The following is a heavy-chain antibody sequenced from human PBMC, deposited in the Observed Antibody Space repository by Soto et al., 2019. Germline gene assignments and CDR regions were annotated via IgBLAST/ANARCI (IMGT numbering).Heavy chain of an antibody. CDR2: ISYDGNTK. V-gene: IGHV3-30-3*01. CDR1: GFIFSGYG. Sequence: QVQLVESGGGVVQPGRSLRLSCAASGFIFSGYGMHWVRQAPGKGLEWVAVISYDGNTKYYADSVKGRFTVSRDNSKNTLYVQMNNLSAEDTAMYYCAKETSAYEIDYWGQGTLVNVSS. CDR3: AKETSAYEIDY. J-gene: IGHJ4*02. D-gene: IGHD5-12*01.